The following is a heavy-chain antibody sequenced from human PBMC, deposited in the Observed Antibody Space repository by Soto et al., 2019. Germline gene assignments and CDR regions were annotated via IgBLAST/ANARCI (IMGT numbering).Heavy chain of an antibody. Sequence: QITLKESGPTLVKPTQTLTLTCNFSGFSLTTDGVGVGWIRQPPGKSLEWLALIYWDDDKRYNSSLKNRLTVTDDTSRLQVVLTITHMEPVDTATYFCAHSFGSWYGFALWGYGTTVTVSS. CDR3: AHSFGSWYGFAL. V-gene: IGHV2-5*02. CDR1: GFSLTTDGVG. D-gene: IGHD3-16*01. J-gene: IGHJ3*01. CDR2: IYWDDDK.